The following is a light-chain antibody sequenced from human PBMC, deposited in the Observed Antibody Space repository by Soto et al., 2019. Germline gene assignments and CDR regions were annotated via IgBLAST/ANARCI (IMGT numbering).Light chain of an antibody. CDR2: WAS. CDR3: QQYYNAPQN. J-gene: IGKJ1*01. Sequence: DIVMTQSPDSLAVSLGERATINCKSSQSILYSPNNKNYLAWYQQKPGQPPKLLIYWASTRESGVPDRFSGSGSGTDFTLTISSLQADDVAVYYCQQYYNAPQNFGQGTKVEIK. V-gene: IGKV4-1*01. CDR1: QSILYSPNNKNY.